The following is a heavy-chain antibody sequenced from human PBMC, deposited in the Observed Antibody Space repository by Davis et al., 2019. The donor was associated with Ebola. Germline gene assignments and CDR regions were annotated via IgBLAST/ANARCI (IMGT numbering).Heavy chain of an antibody. CDR1: GFSFGNYG. V-gene: IGHV3-33*01. D-gene: IGHD1-26*01. J-gene: IGHJ4*02. Sequence: GGSLRLSCAASGFSFGNYGMHWVRQAPGKGLEWVAVVWYDGSREYYGDSVRGRFTISRDNSKNMLFLQMNSLRAEDTAVYYCAREWELLDYWGQGTLVTVSS. CDR3: AREWELLDY. CDR2: VWYDGSRE.